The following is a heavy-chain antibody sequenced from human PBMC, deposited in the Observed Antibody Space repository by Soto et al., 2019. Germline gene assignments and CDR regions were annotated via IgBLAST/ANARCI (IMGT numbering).Heavy chain of an antibody. J-gene: IGHJ6*02. CDR1: GFPFSSYA. CDR3: AKDLFSSNWYLQPYYYCMDV. V-gene: IGHV3-23*01. D-gene: IGHD6-13*01. CDR2: ISGIGCST. Sequence: LRLSCAASGFPFSSYAMSWVRQAPGKRLEWVSAISGIGCSTYYAESVKGRFTISSDNSKNTLYLQMNSLRAEDTAVYYCAKDLFSSNWYLQPYYYCMDVWGQGTTVTVSS.